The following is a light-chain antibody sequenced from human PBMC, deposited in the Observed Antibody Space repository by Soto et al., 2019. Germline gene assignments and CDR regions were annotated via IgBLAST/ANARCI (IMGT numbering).Light chain of an antibody. Sequence: DIQMTQSPSSLSASVGDRVTITCRASQTIGTYLNWYHQKPGKAPNLMIYSASTLQSGVPSRFSGSGSGTDFTLTITNLQAEDVATYYCQQSNSTPQTFGQGTKVEIK. CDR2: SAS. V-gene: IGKV1-39*01. CDR1: QTIGTY. CDR3: QQSNSTPQT. J-gene: IGKJ1*01.